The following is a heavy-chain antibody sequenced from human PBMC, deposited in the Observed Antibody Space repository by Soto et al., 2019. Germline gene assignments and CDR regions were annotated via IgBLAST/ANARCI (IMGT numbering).Heavy chain of an antibody. D-gene: IGHD6-25*01. CDR1: GYTFTSYG. Sequence: QVQLVQSGAEVKKPGASVKVSCKASGYTFTSYGISWVRQAPGQGLEWMGWISAYNGNTNYAQKLQGRVTITTDTSTMTANMELRSLRSDDTAVYYCARDPAPGKLRRFDDYYGMDVWGQGATVTVSS. J-gene: IGHJ6*02. CDR3: ARDPAPGKLRRFDDYYGMDV. CDR2: ISAYNGNT. V-gene: IGHV1-18*01.